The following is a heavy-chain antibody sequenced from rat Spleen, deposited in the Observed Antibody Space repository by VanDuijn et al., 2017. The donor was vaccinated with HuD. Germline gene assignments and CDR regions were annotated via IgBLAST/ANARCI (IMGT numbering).Heavy chain of an antibody. CDR2: MWSGGST. Sequence: VQLKESGPGLVQPSQTLSLTCTVSGFSLTDYSVHWVRQPPGKGLEWMGVMWSGGSTAYISALKSRLSISRDTSKSQVFLKMNSLQTEDTAIYFCTRDHSYWGSYYPGGFAYWGQGTPVTVSS. CDR3: TRDHSYWGSYYPGGFAY. CDR1: GFSLTDYS. V-gene: IGHV2S63*01. J-gene: IGHJ3*01. D-gene: IGHD1-12*02.